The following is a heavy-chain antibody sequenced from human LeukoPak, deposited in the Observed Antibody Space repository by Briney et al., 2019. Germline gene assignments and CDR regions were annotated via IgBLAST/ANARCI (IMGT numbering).Heavy chain of an antibody. CDR1: GFIFSNAW. Sequence: PGGTLRLSCTASGFIFSNAWMTWVRQAPGKGLEWVGRIKSKTGGGTADYAAPVTGRFTISRNDSKNTLYLQLTSLKTEHTAVYYCPTEWDNDGTYYFDYWGQGTLVTVS. CDR3: PTEWDNDGTYYFDY. J-gene: IGHJ4*02. D-gene: IGHD1-26*01. V-gene: IGHV3-15*01. CDR2: IKSKTGGGTA.